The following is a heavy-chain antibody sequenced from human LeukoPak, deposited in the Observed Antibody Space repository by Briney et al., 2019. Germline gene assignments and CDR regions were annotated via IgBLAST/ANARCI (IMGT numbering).Heavy chain of an antibody. J-gene: IGHJ6*02. CDR1: GGSMSNYY. CDR3: ARAPGYSSGRSYYYLYGMDV. V-gene: IGHV4-4*07. CDR2: ISTSGST. Sequence: SETLSLTCTVSGGSMSNYYWSWIRQPAGKGLEWIGRISTSGSTNHNPSLESRVTMTVDTSKNQFSLTLTSVTAADTAVYYCARAPGYSSGRSYYYLYGMDVWGQGTTVTVSS. D-gene: IGHD6-19*01.